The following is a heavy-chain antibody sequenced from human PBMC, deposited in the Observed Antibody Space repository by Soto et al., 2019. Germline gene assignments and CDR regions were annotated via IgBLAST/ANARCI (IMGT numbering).Heavy chain of an antibody. CDR3: ARDISGTTPNYYYYYGMDV. CDR1: GGSIRSTGFH. J-gene: IGHJ6*02. CDR2: IYYSGGT. V-gene: IGHV4-31*03. D-gene: IGHD3-10*01. Sequence: PSETLSLTCTVSGGSIRSTGFHWSWIRQHPGKGLEWIGYIYYSGGTNYNPSLLSRVTISADTSKNQFSLHLTSVTAADTAVYYCARDISGTTPNYYYYYGMDVWGQGTTVTVSS.